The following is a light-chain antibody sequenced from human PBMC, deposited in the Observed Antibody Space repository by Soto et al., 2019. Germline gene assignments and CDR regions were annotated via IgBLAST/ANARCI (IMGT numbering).Light chain of an antibody. J-gene: IGLJ2*01. Sequence: QAVVTQPPSASGTPGQRVTIACSGSSSNIGRNTVHWYQQLPGTTPKLLIYSNDQRPSGVPDRFSGSKSGSSASLAISGLQSEDEADYYCAAWDDSLNGVVFVGGTKLTVL. CDR1: SSNIGRNT. CDR2: SND. CDR3: AAWDDSLNGVV. V-gene: IGLV1-44*01.